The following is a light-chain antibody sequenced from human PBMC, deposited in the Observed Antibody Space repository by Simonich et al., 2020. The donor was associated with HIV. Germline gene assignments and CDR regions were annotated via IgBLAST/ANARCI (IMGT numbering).Light chain of an antibody. Sequence: DILMTQSPDSLAVSLGERATINCKSSQSVLYSSNNRNYLAWYQQKPGQPPKLLIYWASTRESGVPDRFSASGSGTDFTLTISSLQAEDVALYYCQQYYSTPPTFGQGTKVEIK. CDR3: QQYYSTPPT. CDR2: WAS. J-gene: IGKJ1*01. V-gene: IGKV4-1*01. CDR1: QSVLYSSNNRNY.